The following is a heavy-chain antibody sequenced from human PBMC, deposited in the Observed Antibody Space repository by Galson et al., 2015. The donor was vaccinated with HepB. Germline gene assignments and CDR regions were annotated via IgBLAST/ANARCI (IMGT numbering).Heavy chain of an antibody. Sequence: SLRLSCAASGFTFSNYSMNWVRQAPGKGLEWVSSISSSSYIYYADSVKGRFTISRDNAKNSLYLQMNSLRAEDTAVYYCARDTTAMVKFDYWGQGTLVTVSS. CDR3: ARDTTAMVKFDY. J-gene: IGHJ4*02. D-gene: IGHD5-18*01. V-gene: IGHV3-21*01. CDR1: GFTFSNYS. CDR2: ISSSSYI.